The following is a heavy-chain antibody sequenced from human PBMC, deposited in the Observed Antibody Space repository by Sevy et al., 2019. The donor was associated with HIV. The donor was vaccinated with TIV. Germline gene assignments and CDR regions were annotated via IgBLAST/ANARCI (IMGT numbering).Heavy chain of an antibody. CDR3: ARPRANYVDHYFFYAMDV. D-gene: IGHD4-17*01. CDR1: GFAFTNYYA. V-gene: IGHV3-30-3*01. J-gene: IGHJ6*02. Sequence: GGSLRLSCAASGFAFTNYYAMHWVRQAPGKGLEWVSLISYDGNDKYYADSVKGRFTISRDNFKNTLYLQMNSLTTEDTAVCYCARPRANYVDHYFFYAMDVWGQGTTVTVSS. CDR2: ISYDGNDK.